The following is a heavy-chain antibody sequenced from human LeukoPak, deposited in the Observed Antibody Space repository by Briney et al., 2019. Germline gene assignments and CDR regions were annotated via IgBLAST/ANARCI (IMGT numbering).Heavy chain of an antibody. CDR2: ISSSGSTI. J-gene: IGHJ4*02. Sequence: PGGSLRLSCAASGFTFSSYEMNWVRQAPGKGLEWVSYISSSGSTIYYADSVKGRFTISRDNAKNSLYLQMNSLRAEDTAVYYCARDSVAGTFDYCDQGTLVTVSS. CDR3: ARDSVAGTFDY. D-gene: IGHD6-19*01. CDR1: GFTFSSYE. V-gene: IGHV3-48*03.